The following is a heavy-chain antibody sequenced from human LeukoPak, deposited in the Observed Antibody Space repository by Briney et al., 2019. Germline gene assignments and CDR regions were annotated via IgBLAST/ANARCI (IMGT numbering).Heavy chain of an antibody. Sequence: GGSLRLFCAASVFTFSDYYMRWVPHAPGKGREWVSYISIRGSTIYYADSVKGRFTSSKDNAKNSLQLQMNSRRAEDTAVYYCASLYGSGSYYIKHYYYYGMDVWGQGTTVTVSS. J-gene: IGHJ6*02. CDR2: ISIRGSTI. D-gene: IGHD3-10*01. V-gene: IGHV3-11*01. CDR3: ASLYGSGSYYIKHYYYYGMDV. CDR1: VFTFSDYY.